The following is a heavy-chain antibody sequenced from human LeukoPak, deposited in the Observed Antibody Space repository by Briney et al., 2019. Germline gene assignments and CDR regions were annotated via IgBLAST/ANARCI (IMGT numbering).Heavy chain of an antibody. D-gene: IGHD6-13*01. CDR2: TYYKSKWYN. V-gene: IGHV6-1*01. CDR3: AKGFAATGIGY. CDR1: GDSVSSNSGA. J-gene: IGHJ4*02. Sequence: SQTLSLTCAISGDSVSSNSGAWNWIRHAPSRGLEWLGRTYYKSKWYNDYAVSVKSRITINPDTSKNQFSLQLNSVTPEDTAVYFCAKGFAATGIGYWGLGTLVTVSS.